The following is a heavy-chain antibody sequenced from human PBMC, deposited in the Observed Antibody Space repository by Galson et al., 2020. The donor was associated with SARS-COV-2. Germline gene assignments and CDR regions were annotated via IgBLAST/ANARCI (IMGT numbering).Heavy chain of an antibody. CDR1: GFSLTTGGMC. D-gene: IGHD1-1*01. V-gene: IGHV2-70*11. CDR2: IDWDDDE. CDR3: ARMANEVSKDAFDI. J-gene: IGHJ3*02. Sequence: VSGPTLVKPTQTLTLTCTFSGFSLTTGGMCVSWIRQPPGKALEWLARIDWDDDEYYSTSLKTRLTISKDTSKNQVVLTMTNMDPVDTATYYCARMANEVSKDAFDIWGPGTMVTVSS.